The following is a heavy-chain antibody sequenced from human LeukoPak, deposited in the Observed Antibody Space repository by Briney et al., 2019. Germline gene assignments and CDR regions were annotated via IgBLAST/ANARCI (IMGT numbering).Heavy chain of an antibody. Sequence: SQTLSLTCTVSGGSISSGSYYWSWIRQPAGKGLEWIGRIYTSGSTNYNPSLKSRVTISVDTSKNQFSLKLSSVTAADTAVYYCARERGVVTPVGYNWFDPWGRGTLVTVSS. CDR3: ARERGVVTPVGYNWFDP. V-gene: IGHV4-61*02. CDR1: GGSISSGSYY. CDR2: IYTSGST. J-gene: IGHJ5*02. D-gene: IGHD4-23*01.